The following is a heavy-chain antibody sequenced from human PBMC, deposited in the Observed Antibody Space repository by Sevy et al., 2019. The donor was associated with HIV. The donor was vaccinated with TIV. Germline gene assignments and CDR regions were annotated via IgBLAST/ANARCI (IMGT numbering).Heavy chain of an antibody. CDR3: ARGEIVVVPAAKGYNWFDP. V-gene: IGHV4-34*01. Sequence: SETLSLTCAVYGGSFSGYYWSWIRQPPGKGLEWIGEINHSGSTNYNPSLKSRVTISVDTSKNQFSLKLSSVTAADTAVYYGARGEIVVVPAAKGYNWFDPWGQGTLVTVSS. D-gene: IGHD2-2*01. J-gene: IGHJ5*02. CDR2: INHSGST. CDR1: GGSFSGYY.